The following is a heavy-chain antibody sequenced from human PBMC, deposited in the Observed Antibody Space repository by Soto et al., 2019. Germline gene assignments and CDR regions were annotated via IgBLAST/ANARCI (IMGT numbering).Heavy chain of an antibody. CDR1: GFSISRYY. Sequence: PSETLSLTCTVSGFSISRYYWNWIRQSPGKGLEWIGYIYYSGSTKYNPSLKSRVTISIDTSKTHFSLDLNSVTAADTAVYYCARSGLREEYYFDSWGQGTLVTVSS. J-gene: IGHJ4*02. V-gene: IGHV4-59*01. CDR3: ARSGLREEYYFDS. CDR2: IYYSGST. D-gene: IGHD4-17*01.